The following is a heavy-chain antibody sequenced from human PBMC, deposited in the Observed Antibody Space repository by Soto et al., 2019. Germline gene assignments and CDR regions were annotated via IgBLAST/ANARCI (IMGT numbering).Heavy chain of an antibody. J-gene: IGHJ5*02. V-gene: IGHV3-48*01. CDR1: GFTSSSYS. Sequence: PGGSLRLSCAASGFTSSSYSMDWVRQAPGKGLEWVSYISSSSSTIYYADSVKGRFTISRDNAKNSLYLQMNSLRAEDTAVYYCAPPPGVTGSYRGWFDPWGHGTLVTVSS. CDR3: APPPGVTGSYRGWFDP. CDR2: ISSSSSTI. D-gene: IGHD1-20*01.